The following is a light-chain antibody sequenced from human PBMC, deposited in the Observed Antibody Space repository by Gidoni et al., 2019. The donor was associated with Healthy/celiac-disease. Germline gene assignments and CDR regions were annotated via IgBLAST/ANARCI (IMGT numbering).Light chain of an antibody. Sequence: SSELTQDPAVSVALGQTVRITCQGDSLRRYYASWYQQKPGPAPVLVIYGKNNRPSGIPDRFSGSSSGNTASLTITGAQAEDEADYYCNSRDSSGNPWVFGGGTKLTVL. CDR2: GKN. CDR1: SLRRYY. CDR3: NSRDSSGNPWV. V-gene: IGLV3-19*01. J-gene: IGLJ3*02.